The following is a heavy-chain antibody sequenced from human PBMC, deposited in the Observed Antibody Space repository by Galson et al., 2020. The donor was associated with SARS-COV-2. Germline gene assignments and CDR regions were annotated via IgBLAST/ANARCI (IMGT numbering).Heavy chain of an antibody. J-gene: IGHJ3*02. V-gene: IGHV3-30*03. CDR3: AMSGYTGAFDI. CDR1: GFTFSSYG. Sequence: GGSLRLSCAASGFTFSSYGMHWVRQAPGKGLEWVAVISYDGSNKYYADSVKGRFTISRDNSKNTLYLQMNSLRAEDTAVYYCAMSGYTGAFDIWGQGTMVSVSS. CDR2: ISYDGSNK. D-gene: IGHD6-13*01.